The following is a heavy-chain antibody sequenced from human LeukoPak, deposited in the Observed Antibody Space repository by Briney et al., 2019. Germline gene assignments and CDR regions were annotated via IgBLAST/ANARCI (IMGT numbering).Heavy chain of an antibody. Sequence: GSLRLSCAASGFTFGSYWMSWVRQAPGKGLEWVANIKQDGSEKYYVDSVKGRFAISRDSARNSLYLQMNSLRAEDTAIYYCARDHYHSSDYGGQEPLVTVSS. J-gene: IGHJ4*02. V-gene: IGHV3-7*01. CDR2: IKQDGSEK. CDR1: GFTFGSYW. CDR3: ARDHYHSSDY. D-gene: IGHD3-22*01.